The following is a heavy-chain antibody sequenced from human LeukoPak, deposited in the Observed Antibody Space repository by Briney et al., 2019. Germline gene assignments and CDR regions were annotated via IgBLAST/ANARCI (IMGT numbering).Heavy chain of an antibody. J-gene: IGHJ3*02. D-gene: IGHD3-3*01. CDR2: FDVEDGEI. V-gene: IGHV1-24*01. CDR1: GYTLTQLS. Sequence: GASVKVSCKVSGYTLTQLSVHWVRQAPGKGLEWMGGFDVEDGEIIYAQKFQGRVTMTEYTSTDTAYMELNSLRSEDTAVYYCATNRQIMILGVVIMPAFDIWGQGTMVTVSS. CDR3: ATNRQIMILGVVIMPAFDI.